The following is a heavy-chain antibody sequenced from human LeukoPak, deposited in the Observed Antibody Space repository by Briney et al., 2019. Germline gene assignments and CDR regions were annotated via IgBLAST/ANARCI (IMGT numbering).Heavy chain of an antibody. D-gene: IGHD2-2*02. CDR2: ISNDGSSQ. CDR1: GFTFNYYE. J-gene: IGHJ3*01. Sequence: PGRSLRLSCAGSGFTFNYYEMHWVRQAPGKGLEWVAFISNDGSSQYHADYVKGRFSVSRDNSKNTLYLQMNNLRADDTAVYYCARDKDCSSTTCYNAFDLWGQGTMVTVSS. CDR3: ARDKDCSSTTCYNAFDL. V-gene: IGHV3-30-3*01.